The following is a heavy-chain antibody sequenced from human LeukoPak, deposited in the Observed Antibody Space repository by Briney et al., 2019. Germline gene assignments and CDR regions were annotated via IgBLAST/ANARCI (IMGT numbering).Heavy chain of an antibody. CDR2: IYYSGST. Sequence: SETLSLTCTVSGGSIRSGDYYWSWIRQPPGKGLEWIGYIYYSGSTFYNPSLKSRVTISVDTSKNHFSLKLNSVTAADTAVYYCARGAPSRVWFDPWGQGTLVTVSS. J-gene: IGHJ5*02. D-gene: IGHD4/OR15-4a*01. CDR3: ARGAPSRVWFDP. CDR1: GGSIRSGDYY. V-gene: IGHV4-30-4*08.